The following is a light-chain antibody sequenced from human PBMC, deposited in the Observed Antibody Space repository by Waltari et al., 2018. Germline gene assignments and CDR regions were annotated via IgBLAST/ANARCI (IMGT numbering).Light chain of an antibody. CDR3: QQYNDWPPYT. CDR1: RHIGGS. V-gene: IGKV3-15*01. J-gene: IGKJ2*01. CDR2: HAS. Sequence: MTQSPDTLSMSAGESVTLSCRASRHIGGSLAWYQQKAGQAPRLLFYHASTRATGVADRFSAAVSGTDFTLTISSLRSEDSAVYYCQQYNDWPPYTFGQGTKLE.